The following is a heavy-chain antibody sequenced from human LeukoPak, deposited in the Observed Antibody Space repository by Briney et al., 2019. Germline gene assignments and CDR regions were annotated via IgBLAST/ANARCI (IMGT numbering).Heavy chain of an antibody. Sequence: SETLSLTCTVSGGFISTYYWSWIRQPPGKELEWIGYIYYSGSTNYNPSLKSRVTISVDTSKNQFSLKLTSVTAADTAVYYCATSISGTTYAFDIWGQRTMVTVSS. CDR1: GGFISTYY. D-gene: IGHD1-14*01. CDR3: ATSISGTTYAFDI. V-gene: IGHV4-59*01. CDR2: IYYSGST. J-gene: IGHJ3*02.